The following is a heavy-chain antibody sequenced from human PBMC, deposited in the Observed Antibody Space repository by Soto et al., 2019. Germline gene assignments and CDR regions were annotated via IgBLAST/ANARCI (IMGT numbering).Heavy chain of an antibody. V-gene: IGHV1-3*01. CDR3: ARELQGLYYFDC. CDR2: IKAGKSDT. Sequence: GASVKVSCKTSGYIFTSYAMHWVRQAPGQRLEWIGWIKAGKSDTKYSQKFQGRVTITRDTSANTAFMELRSLRSEDTDIYYCARELQGLYYFDCWGEGTLVTVSS. D-gene: IGHD4-4*01. J-gene: IGHJ4*02. CDR1: GYIFTSYA.